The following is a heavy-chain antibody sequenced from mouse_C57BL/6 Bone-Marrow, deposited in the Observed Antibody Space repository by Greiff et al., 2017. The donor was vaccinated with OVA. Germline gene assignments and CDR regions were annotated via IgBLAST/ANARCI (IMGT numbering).Heavy chain of an antibody. Sequence: QVQLQQPGAELVMPGASVKLSCKASGYTFTSYWMHWVKQRPGQGLEWIGEIDPSASYTTYNQKFKGKSTLTVDKSSSTAYMQLSSLTSEDSACYDSARWAYTTHMDYWGQGTSVTVSS. CDR1: GYTFTSYW. V-gene: IGHV1-69*01. D-gene: IGHD5-5*01. CDR2: IDPSASYT. CDR3: ARWAYTTHMDY. J-gene: IGHJ4*01.